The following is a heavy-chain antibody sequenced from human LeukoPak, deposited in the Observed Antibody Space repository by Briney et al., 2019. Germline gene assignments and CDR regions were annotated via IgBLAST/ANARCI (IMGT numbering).Heavy chain of an antibody. D-gene: IGHD1-26*01. J-gene: IGHJ6*03. V-gene: IGHV1-2*02. CDR2: INPNSGGT. Sequence: ASVKVSCKASGYTFTGFFIHWVRQAPGQGLEWMGWINPNSGGTNYAQTFQGRVTMTRHTSIITAYMELSSLRSEDTAVYYCARLARYSWSPISPLYYYYYMDVWGKGTTVTVSS. CDR1: GYTFTGFF. CDR3: ARLARYSWSPISPLYYYYYMDV.